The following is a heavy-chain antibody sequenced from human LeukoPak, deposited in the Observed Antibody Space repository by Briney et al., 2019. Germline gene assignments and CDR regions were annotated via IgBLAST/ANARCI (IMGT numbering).Heavy chain of an antibody. CDR1: GGSFSGYY. D-gene: IGHD6-19*01. V-gene: IGHV4-34*01. CDR3: ARGGQWLVTWYFDY. CDR2: INHSGST. J-gene: IGHJ4*02. Sequence: PSETLSLTCAVYGGSFSGYYWSWIRQPPGKGLEWIGEINHSGSTNYNPSLKSRVTVSVDTSKNQFSLKLSSVTAADTAVYYCARGGQWLVTWYFDYWGQGTLVTVSS.